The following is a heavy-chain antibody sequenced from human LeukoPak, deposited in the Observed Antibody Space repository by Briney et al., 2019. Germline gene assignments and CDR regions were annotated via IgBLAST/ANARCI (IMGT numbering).Heavy chain of an antibody. V-gene: IGHV3-30*04. Sequence: GGSLRLSCSASGFTFSSYALHWVRQAPGKGLEWVAVISYDGTNKYYADSVKGRSTISRDNSKNTVYLQMNSLRAEDSAVYYCARVGGDWFTCSGGSCPLDYWGQGTLVTVSS. D-gene: IGHD2-15*01. CDR2: ISYDGTNK. J-gene: IGHJ4*02. CDR3: ARVGGDWFTCSGGSCPLDY. CDR1: GFTFSSYA.